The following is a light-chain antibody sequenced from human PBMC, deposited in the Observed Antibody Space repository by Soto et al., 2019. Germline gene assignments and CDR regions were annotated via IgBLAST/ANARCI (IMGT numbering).Light chain of an antibody. V-gene: IGKV1-9*01. CDR1: QGIRTY. CDR2: TAS. CDR3: QLLIGYPLT. Sequence: DIQLTQSPSFLSASVGDRVTITCRASQGIRTYLSWYQQKPGKVPKLLIYTASTLQSGVPSRFSGSGSGTEFTLTISSLQLEDFATYYCQLLIGYPLTFGGGTKVEIK. J-gene: IGKJ4*01.